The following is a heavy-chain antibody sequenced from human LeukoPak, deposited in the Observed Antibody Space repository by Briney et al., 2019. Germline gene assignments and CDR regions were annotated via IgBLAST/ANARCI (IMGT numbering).Heavy chain of an antibody. J-gene: IGHJ4*02. D-gene: IGHD3-22*01. V-gene: IGHV7-4-1*02. CDR1: GYTFTSYA. CDR3: ARGLEYYYDSSGEGDDY. Sequence: GASVKVSCKASGYTFTSYAMNWVRQAPGQGLEWMGWINTNTGNPTYAQGFTGRFVFSLDTSVSTAYLQISSLKAEDTAVYYCARGLEYYYDSSGEGDDYWGQGTLVTVSS. CDR2: INTNTGNP.